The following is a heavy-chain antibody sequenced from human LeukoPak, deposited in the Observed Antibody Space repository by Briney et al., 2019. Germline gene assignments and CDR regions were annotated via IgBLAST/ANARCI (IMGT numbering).Heavy chain of an antibody. CDR3: VRSKSGAYGWFDP. Sequence: PSETLSLTCTVSGGSISSYYWSWIRQPPGKGLEWIGCIYYSGSTNDNPSLKSRVTISVDTSKNQFSLKLTSVTAADTAVYYCVRSKSGAYGWFDPWGPGTLVTVSS. J-gene: IGHJ5*02. D-gene: IGHD2-15*01. V-gene: IGHV4-59*01. CDR2: IYYSGST. CDR1: GGSISSYY.